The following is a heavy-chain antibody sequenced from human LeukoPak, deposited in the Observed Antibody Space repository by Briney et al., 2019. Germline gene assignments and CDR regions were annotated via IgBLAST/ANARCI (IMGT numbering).Heavy chain of an antibody. Sequence: PGGSLRLSCAASGFALSSHWMTWVRQAPGKGLEWVAFIWYDGSNKYYADSVKGRFTISRDNSRNTLFLQMNSLRAEDTAVYYCATDRATQYFDYWGQGTLVSVSS. CDR3: ATDRATQYFDY. J-gene: IGHJ4*02. D-gene: IGHD2-15*01. CDR1: GFALSSHW. CDR2: IWYDGSNK. V-gene: IGHV3-33*08.